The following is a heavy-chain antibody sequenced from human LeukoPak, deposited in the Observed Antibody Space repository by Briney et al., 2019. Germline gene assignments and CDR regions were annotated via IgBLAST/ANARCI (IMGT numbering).Heavy chain of an antibody. CDR2: IYYSGSA. Sequence: SETLSLTCTVSGGSISSYYWSWIRQPPGKGLEWIGDIYYSGSANYNPSLKSRVTISVDTSKNQFSLKLSSVTAADTAVYYCARDEDAIAAAGQWYFDPWGRGTLVTVSS. V-gene: IGHV4-59*12. CDR1: GGSISSYY. D-gene: IGHD6-13*01. CDR3: ARDEDAIAAAGQWYFDP. J-gene: IGHJ2*01.